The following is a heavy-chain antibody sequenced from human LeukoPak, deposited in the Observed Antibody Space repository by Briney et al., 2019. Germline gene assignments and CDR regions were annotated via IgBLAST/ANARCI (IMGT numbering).Heavy chain of an antibody. Sequence: PGGSLRLSCAAPGFTFSDYYMSWIRQAPGKGLEGISYLSNSGNTIYYADSVKGQFTISRDNAKNSLYLQMNSLRAEDTAVYYCARVAVTGIGVDYWGQGILVTVSS. V-gene: IGHV3-11*04. J-gene: IGHJ4*02. CDR2: LSNSGNTI. D-gene: IGHD6-19*01. CDR3: ARVAVTGIGVDY. CDR1: GFTFSDYY.